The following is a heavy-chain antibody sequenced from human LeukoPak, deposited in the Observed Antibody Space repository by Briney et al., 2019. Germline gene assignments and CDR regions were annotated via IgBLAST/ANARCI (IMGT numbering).Heavy chain of an antibody. J-gene: IGHJ4*02. CDR1: GGSFSGYY. Sequence: NPSETLSLTCAVYGGSFSGYYWSWIRQPPGKGLEWIGEINHSGSTNYNPSLKSRVTISVDTSKNQFSLKVTSLTAADTAVYYCATSGWYQTGVYWGQGTLVTVSS. CDR2: INHSGST. V-gene: IGHV4-34*01. CDR3: ATSGWYQTGVY. D-gene: IGHD6-13*01.